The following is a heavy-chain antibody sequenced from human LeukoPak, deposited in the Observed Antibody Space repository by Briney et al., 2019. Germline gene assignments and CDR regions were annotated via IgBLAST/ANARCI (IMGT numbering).Heavy chain of an antibody. Sequence: GRSLRLSCAASGFTFSSYGMHWVRQAPGKGLEWVAVISYDGSNKYYADSVKGRFTISRDNSKNTLYLQMNSLRAEDTAVYYCARADSVPAGDYHYWYMDVWGKGTTVTVSS. CDR1: GFTFSSYG. CDR3: ARADSVPAGDYHYWYMDV. V-gene: IGHV3-30*03. J-gene: IGHJ6*03. D-gene: IGHD2-2*01. CDR2: ISYDGSNK.